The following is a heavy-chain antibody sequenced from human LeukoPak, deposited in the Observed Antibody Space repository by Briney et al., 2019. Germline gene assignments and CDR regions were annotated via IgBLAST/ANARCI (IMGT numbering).Heavy chain of an antibody. CDR1: GGSFSGYY. D-gene: IGHD3-10*01. Sequence: HPSETLSLTCAVYGGSFSGYYWSWIRQPPGKGLEWIGEINHSGSTNYNPSLKSRVTISVDTSKNQFSLKLSSVTAADTAVYYCARSMRFGGKYYFDYWGQGTLVTVSS. CDR3: ARSMRFGGKYYFDY. V-gene: IGHV4-34*01. J-gene: IGHJ4*02. CDR2: INHSGST.